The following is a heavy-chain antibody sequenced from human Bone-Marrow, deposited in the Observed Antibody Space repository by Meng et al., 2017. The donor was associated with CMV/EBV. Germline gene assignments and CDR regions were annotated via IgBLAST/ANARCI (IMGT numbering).Heavy chain of an antibody. J-gene: IGHJ2*01. D-gene: IGHD2-15*01. CDR2: INSDGSST. CDR1: FTLSSYW. CDR3: ARAVSCSGGSCYRYFDL. V-gene: IGHV3-74*01. Sequence: FTLSSYWMHWVRQAPGKGLVWVSRINSDGSSTSYADSVKGRFTISRDNAKNTLYLQMNSLRAEDTAVYYCARAVSCSGGSCYRYFDLWGRGTLVTVSS.